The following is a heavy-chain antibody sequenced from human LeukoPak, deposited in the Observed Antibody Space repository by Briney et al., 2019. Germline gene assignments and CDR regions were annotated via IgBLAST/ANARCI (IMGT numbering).Heavy chain of an antibody. J-gene: IGHJ5*02. D-gene: IGHD4-17*01. CDR2: VSTTGST. V-gene: IGHV4-61*02. CDR3: ATLPGGVTTPNPS. Sequence: SETLSLTCTVSGGSISSGRYYWSWIRQPAGKGLEWIERVSTTGSTNYNPSLKSRVTISLDTSKNQFSLKLTSVTAADTAVYYCATLPGGVTTPNPSWGQGTLVTVSS. CDR1: GGSISSGRYY.